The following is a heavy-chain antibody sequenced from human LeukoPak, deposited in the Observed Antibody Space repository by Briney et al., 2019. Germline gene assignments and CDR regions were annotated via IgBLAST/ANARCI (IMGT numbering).Heavy chain of an antibody. Sequence: SQTLSLTCTVSGGSISSGSYYWSWIRQPAGKGLEWIGRIYTSGSTSYNRSLKSRVTISVDTSKNQFSLKLSSVTAADTAVYYCARENADTYYDFWSGYPCADYYYYYMDVWGKGTTVTVSS. CDR1: GGSISSGSYY. CDR2: IYTSGST. V-gene: IGHV4-61*02. CDR3: ARENADTYYDFWSGYPCADYYYYYMDV. J-gene: IGHJ6*03. D-gene: IGHD3-3*01.